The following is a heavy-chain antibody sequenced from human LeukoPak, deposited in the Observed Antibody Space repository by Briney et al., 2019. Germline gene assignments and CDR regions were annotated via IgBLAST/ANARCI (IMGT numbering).Heavy chain of an antibody. J-gene: IGHJ4*02. Sequence: GGSLRLSCAASGFTFSTYSMNWVRQAPGKGLEWVSFISSSSSIINYVDSVRGRFTISRDNAKNSLYLQMNSLRAEDTAVYYCARDIGGSYTAIDYWGQGTLVTVSS. CDR1: GFTFSTYS. D-gene: IGHD1-26*01. CDR2: ISSSSSII. CDR3: ARDIGGSYTAIDY. V-gene: IGHV3-48*04.